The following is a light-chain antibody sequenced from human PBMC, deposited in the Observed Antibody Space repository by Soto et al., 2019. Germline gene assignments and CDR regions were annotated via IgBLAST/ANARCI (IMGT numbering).Light chain of an antibody. Sequence: EIVLTQSPGTLSLSPGERVTLSCRASQSVSSGYLAWYQQKPGQAPRLLIFDASSRATGIPDRFSGSGSGTDFTLSISRLEPEDFDVYYCQQYGSSPRTLGQGTNVDIK. CDR3: QQYGSSPRT. V-gene: IGKV3-20*01. CDR2: DAS. CDR1: QSVSSGY. J-gene: IGKJ1*01.